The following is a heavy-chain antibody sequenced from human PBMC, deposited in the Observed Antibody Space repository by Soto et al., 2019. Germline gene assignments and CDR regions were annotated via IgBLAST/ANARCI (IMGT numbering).Heavy chain of an antibody. CDR3: AHRFDPSGSGWDQGMFDF. CDR1: GFSLSTSGVG. D-gene: IGHD6-19*01. J-gene: IGHJ4*02. CDR2: IYWDDDK. V-gene: IGHV2-5*02. Sequence: QITLKESGPTRVKPTQTLTLTCTFSGFSLSTSGVGVGWIRQPPGKALEWLGFIYWDDDKRYSPSLKSRVTITKDTAKNLVVLTLTNVDPVDTATYYCAHRFDPSGSGWDQGMFDFWGQGTLVTASS.